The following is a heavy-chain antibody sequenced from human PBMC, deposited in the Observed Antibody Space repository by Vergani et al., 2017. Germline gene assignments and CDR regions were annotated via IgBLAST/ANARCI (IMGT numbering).Heavy chain of an antibody. D-gene: IGHD2-2*01. CDR2: ISYDGSNK. CDR3: ARGEGYCSTTNCPTDWFDP. CDR1: GFTLSSYG. V-gene: IGHV3-30*03. Sequence: QVQLVESGGGVVQPGGSLRLSCAASGFTLSSYGMHWVRQAPGKGLEWVAVISYDGSNKYYADSVKGRFTISIDNSKNTLYLQMNRLRAEDTAVYYCARGEGYCSTTNCPTDWFDPWGQGTLVTVSS. J-gene: IGHJ5*02.